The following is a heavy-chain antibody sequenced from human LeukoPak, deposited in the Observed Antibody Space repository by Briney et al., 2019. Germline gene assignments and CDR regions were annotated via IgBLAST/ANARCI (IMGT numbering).Heavy chain of an antibody. D-gene: IGHD3-22*01. CDR3: ARGDSLYYYDSSGYLFDY. J-gene: IGHJ4*02. Sequence: GESLKISCKGSGYSFTSYWIGWVRQMLGKGLEWMGIIYPGDSDTRYSPSFQGQVTISADKSISTAYLQWSSLKASDTAMYYCARGDSLYYYDSSGYLFDYWGQGTLVTVSS. V-gene: IGHV5-51*01. CDR1: GYSFTSYW. CDR2: IYPGDSDT.